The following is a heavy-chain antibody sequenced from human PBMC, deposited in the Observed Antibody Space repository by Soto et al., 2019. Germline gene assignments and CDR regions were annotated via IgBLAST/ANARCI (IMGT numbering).Heavy chain of an antibody. V-gene: IGHV4-34*01. CDR1: GGSFSGYY. J-gene: IGHJ4*02. D-gene: IGHD1-26*01. Sequence: PSETLSLTCAVYGGSFSGYYWSWIRQPPGKGLEWIGEINHSGSTNYNPSLKSRVTISVDTSKNQFSLKLSSVTAADTAVYYCARGRTEWELLRADYFDYWGQGTLVTVSS. CDR3: ARGRTEWELLRADYFDY. CDR2: INHSGST.